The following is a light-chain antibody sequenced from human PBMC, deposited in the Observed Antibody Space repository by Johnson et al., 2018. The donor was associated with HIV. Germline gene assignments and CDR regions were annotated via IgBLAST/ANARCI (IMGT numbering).Light chain of an antibody. CDR1: SSNIGNNY. V-gene: IGLV1-51*02. CDR3: GTWDSSLSVYV. CDR2: ENN. Sequence: QSVLTQPPSVSAAPGQKVTISCSGSSSNIGNNYVSWYQQLPGTAPKLLIYENNKRPSVIPDRFSGSKSGTSATLGITGLQTGDEADYYCGTWDSSLSVYVFGTGTKVSVL. J-gene: IGLJ1*01.